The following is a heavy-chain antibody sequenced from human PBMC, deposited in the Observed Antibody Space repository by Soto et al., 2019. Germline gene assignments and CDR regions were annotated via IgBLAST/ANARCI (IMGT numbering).Heavy chain of an antibody. V-gene: IGHV3-33*01. CDR1: GFTFSSYG. J-gene: IGHJ4*02. Sequence: LRLSCVAAGFTFSSYGMHWVRQAPGKGLEWVAVIWYDASDKYYAESVKGRFTISRDNTKNTMYLQMNGLRAEDTAVYYCARDPIGPGIFDYWGQGTLVTVSS. CDR3: ARDPIGPGIFDY. CDR2: IWYDASDK. D-gene: IGHD1-26*01.